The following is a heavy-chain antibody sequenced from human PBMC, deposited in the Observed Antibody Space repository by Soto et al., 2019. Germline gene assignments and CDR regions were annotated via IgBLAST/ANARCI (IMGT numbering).Heavy chain of an antibody. CDR2: IYYSGST. CDR3: ESSITMSLVWY. D-gene: IGHD3-10*02. CDR1: GGSISSGGYS. V-gene: IGHV4-31*11. J-gene: IGHJ4*02. Sequence: PSETLSLTCAVSGGSISSGGYSWSWIRQPPGEGLEWIGYIYYSGSTYYNPSLKSRVTISVDTSKNQFALKLSSVTAADTAVYYCESSITMSLVWYWGQGTLVTVSS.